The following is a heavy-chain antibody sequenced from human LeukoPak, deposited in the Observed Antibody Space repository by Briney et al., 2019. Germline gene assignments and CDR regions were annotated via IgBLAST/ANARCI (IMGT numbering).Heavy chain of an antibody. Sequence: SRTLSLTCTVSGGSISSGGYYWSWIRQPPGKGLEWIGYIYYSGSTNYNPSLKGRVTISVDTSKNQFSLKLNSVTAADTAVYYCARGGVDYDSSGLIDYWGQGTLVTVSS. D-gene: IGHD3-22*01. CDR1: GGSISSGGYY. J-gene: IGHJ4*02. CDR3: ARGGVDYDSSGLIDY. V-gene: IGHV4-61*08. CDR2: IYYSGST.